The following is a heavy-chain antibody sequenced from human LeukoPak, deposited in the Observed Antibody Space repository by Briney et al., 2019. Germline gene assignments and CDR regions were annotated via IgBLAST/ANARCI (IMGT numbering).Heavy chain of an antibody. CDR1: GFTFSNAW. Sequence: GGSLRLCCAASGFTFSNAWMSWVRQAPGKGLEWVGRIKSKTDGGTTDYAAPVKGRFTISRDDSKNTLYLQMNSLKTEDTAVYYCTKVRHSSGLAAVRWGQGTLVTVSS. V-gene: IGHV3-15*01. CDR2: IKSKTDGGTT. CDR3: TKVRHSSGLAAVR. D-gene: IGHD6-19*01. J-gene: IGHJ4*02.